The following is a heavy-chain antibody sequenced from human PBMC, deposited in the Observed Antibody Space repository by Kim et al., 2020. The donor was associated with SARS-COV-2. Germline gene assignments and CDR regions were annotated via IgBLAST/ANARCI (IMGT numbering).Heavy chain of an antibody. CDR2: IKSKTDGGTT. V-gene: IGHV3-15*01. CDR3: TTVIRAYYDFWSGYWDGNWFDP. J-gene: IGHJ5*02. CDR1: GFTFSNAW. Sequence: GGSLRLSCAASGFTFSNAWMSWVRQAPGKGLEWVGRIKSKTDGGTTDYAAPVKGRFTISRDDSKNTLYLQMNSLKTEDTAVYYCTTVIRAYYDFWSGYWDGNWFDPWGQGTLVTVSS. D-gene: IGHD3-3*01.